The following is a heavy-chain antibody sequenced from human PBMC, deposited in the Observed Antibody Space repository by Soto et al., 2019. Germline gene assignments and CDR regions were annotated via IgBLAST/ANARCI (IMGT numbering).Heavy chain of an antibody. D-gene: IGHD2-15*01. Sequence: QVQLVQSGAEVKKPGASVKVSCKASGYTFTSYGISWVRQAPGQGLEWMGWISAYNGNTNYAQKLQGRVTMTTDTSTSTAYMELRSLRSDDTAVYYCARDLSGYCSGGSWYLGAFDIWGQGTMVTVSS. J-gene: IGHJ3*02. CDR3: ARDLSGYCSGGSWYLGAFDI. CDR1: GYTFTSYG. CDR2: ISAYNGNT. V-gene: IGHV1-18*01.